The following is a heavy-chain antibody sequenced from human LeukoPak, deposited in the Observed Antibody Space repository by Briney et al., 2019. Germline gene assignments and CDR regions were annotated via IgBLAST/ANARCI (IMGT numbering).Heavy chain of an antibody. D-gene: IGHD6-19*01. V-gene: IGHV3-21*01. CDR2: ISSSSSYI. Sequence: GGSLRLSRAASGFTFSSYSMNWVRQAPGKGLEWVSSISSSSSYIYYADSVKGRFTISRDNAKNPLYLQMDSLRAEDTAVYYRARDVWGSGWSRPPFDYWGQGTLVTVSS. J-gene: IGHJ4*02. CDR1: GFTFSSYS. CDR3: ARDVWGSGWSRPPFDY.